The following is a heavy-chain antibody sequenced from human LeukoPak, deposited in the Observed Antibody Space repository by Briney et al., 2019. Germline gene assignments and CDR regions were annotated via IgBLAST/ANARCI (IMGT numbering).Heavy chain of an antibody. CDR2: IWYDGSNK. Sequence: GGSLRLSCAASGFTFSSYGMHWVRQAPGKGLEWVAVIWYDGSNKYYADSVKGRFTISRDNSKNTLYLQMNSLRAEDTAVYYCAKEAHKYYFDYWGQGTLVTVSS. V-gene: IGHV3-33*06. CDR1: GFTFSSYG. J-gene: IGHJ4*02. CDR3: AKEAHKYYFDY.